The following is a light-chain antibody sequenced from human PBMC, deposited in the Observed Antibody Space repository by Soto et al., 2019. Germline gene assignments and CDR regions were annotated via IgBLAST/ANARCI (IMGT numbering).Light chain of an antibody. V-gene: IGLV2-14*03. J-gene: IGLJ2*01. CDR3: TSYTTSNTLT. Sequence: QSALTQPASVSGSPGQSITLSCTSTSRDIGAYNYVSWFQQYPGKSPKCMIYDVNNRPSGVSNRLSGSKSGNTAPLTISGLQAEEEAVYYCTSYTTSNTLTLGGGTKLTVL. CDR2: DVN. CDR1: SRDIGAYNY.